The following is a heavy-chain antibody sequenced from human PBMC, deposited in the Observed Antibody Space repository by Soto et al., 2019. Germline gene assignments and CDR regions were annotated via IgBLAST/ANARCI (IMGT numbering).Heavy chain of an antibody. CDR3: ARDPLPFTAEDYFDY. D-gene: IGHD5-18*01. J-gene: IGHJ4*02. V-gene: IGHV4-4*07. CDR2: IYTSGST. CDR1: GGSISSYY. Sequence: SETLSLTCTVSGGSISSYYWSWIRQPAGKGLEWIGRIYTSGSTNYNPSLKSRVTMSVDTSKNQFSLKLSSETAADTAVYYCARDPLPFTAEDYFDYWGQGTLVTVSS.